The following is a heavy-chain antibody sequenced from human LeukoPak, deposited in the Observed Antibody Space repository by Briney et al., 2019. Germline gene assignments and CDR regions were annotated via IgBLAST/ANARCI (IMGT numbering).Heavy chain of an antibody. CDR1: GYSFTSYW. J-gene: IGHJ4*02. D-gene: IGHD4-11*01. V-gene: IGHV5-51*01. CDR2: IYPGDSDS. Sequence: GESLKTSCKGSGYSFTSYWIGWGRQMTRKGLGGRGIIYPGDSDSRNRPSFQGHVTISADKSISTAYLQWSSLKASGTAMYYCTRGYDYSNSYFDYWGQGTLVTVSA. CDR3: TRGYDYSNSYFDY.